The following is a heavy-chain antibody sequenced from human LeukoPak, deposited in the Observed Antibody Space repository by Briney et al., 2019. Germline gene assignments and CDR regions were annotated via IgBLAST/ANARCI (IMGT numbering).Heavy chain of an antibody. CDR2: ISGSGGST. Sequence: GGSLRLSCAASGFTFSSYAMSWVRQAPGKGLEWVSAISGSGGSTYYADSVKGRFTISRDNSKNTLYLQMNSPRAEGTAVYYCAKGPRGGAAGPYYFDYWGQGTLVTVSS. CDR1: GFTFSSYA. V-gene: IGHV3-23*01. J-gene: IGHJ4*02. D-gene: IGHD6-13*01. CDR3: AKGPRGGAAGPYYFDY.